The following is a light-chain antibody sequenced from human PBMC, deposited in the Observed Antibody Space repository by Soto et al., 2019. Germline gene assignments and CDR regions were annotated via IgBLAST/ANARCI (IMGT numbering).Light chain of an antibody. V-gene: IGKV3D-15*01. J-gene: IGKJ5*01. Sequence: EIVLTQSPGTLPLSPWERATLSARASQTINSNLAWYQQKPGQATRLLIYGASTRANGIPARFSGSVSGTEFTLTLSSLQSEDFAVYYCQQYNNWPAITFGQGTRLEI. CDR1: QTINSN. CDR3: QQYNNWPAIT. CDR2: GAS.